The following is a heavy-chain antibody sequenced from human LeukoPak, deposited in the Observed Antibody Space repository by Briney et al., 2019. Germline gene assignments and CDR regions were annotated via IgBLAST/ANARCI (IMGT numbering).Heavy chain of an antibody. V-gene: IGHV3-33*06. CDR2: IWYDGSSK. CDR3: AKDGPDYYDRAFDI. CDR1: GFTFSSYG. Sequence: PGRSLRLSCAASGFTFSSYGMHWVRQAPGKGLEWVAVIWYDGSSKYYADSVKGRFTISRDNSKNTLYLKMNSLRAEDTAVYYCAKDGPDYYDRAFDIWGQGTMVTVSS. D-gene: IGHD3-22*01. J-gene: IGHJ3*02.